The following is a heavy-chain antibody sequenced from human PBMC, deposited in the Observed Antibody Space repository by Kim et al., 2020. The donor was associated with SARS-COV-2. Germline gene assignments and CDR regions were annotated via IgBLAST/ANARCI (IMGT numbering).Heavy chain of an antibody. V-gene: IGHV1-2*02. CDR1: GYTFTGYY. CDR2: INPNSGGT. D-gene: IGHD3-10*01. CDR3: ARDQGWYYGSGSYYNQPIDY. Sequence: ASVKVSCKASGYTFTGYYMHWVRQAPGQGLEWMGWINPNSGGTNYAQKFQGRVTMTRDTSISTAYMELSRLRSDDTAVYYCARDQGWYYGSGSYYNQPIDYWGQGTLVTVSS. J-gene: IGHJ4*02.